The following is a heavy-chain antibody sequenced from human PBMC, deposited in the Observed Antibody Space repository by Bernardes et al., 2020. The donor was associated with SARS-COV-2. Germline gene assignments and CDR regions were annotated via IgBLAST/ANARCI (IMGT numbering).Heavy chain of an antibody. D-gene: IGHD1-7*01. Sequence: SETLSLTCTVSGVSMPRSSYYWGGSRQPPGKGLEWIGTIYYSGSIYYSPSLKSRITLSVDPSRNQFSLRLKSATAADTAMYYCARSPYNWHYHFDYWGQGTLAAVTS. CDR1: GVSMPRSSYY. J-gene: IGHJ4*02. CDR3: ARSPYNWHYHFDY. V-gene: IGHV4-39*01. CDR2: IYYSGSI.